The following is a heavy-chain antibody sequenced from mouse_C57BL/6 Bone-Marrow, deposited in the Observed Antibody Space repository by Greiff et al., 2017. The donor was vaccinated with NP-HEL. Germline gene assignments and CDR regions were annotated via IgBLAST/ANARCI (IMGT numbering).Heavy chain of an antibody. CDR1: GYTFTDYY. J-gene: IGHJ4*01. Sequence: EVKLQQSGPELVKPGASVKISCKASGYTFTDYYMNWVKQSHGKSLEWIGDINPNNGGTSYNQKFKGKATLTVDKSSSTAYMELRSLTSEDSAVYYCARHYYGAMDYWGQGTSVTVSS. CDR3: ARHYYGAMDY. CDR2: INPNNGGT. D-gene: IGHD2-1*01. V-gene: IGHV1-26*01.